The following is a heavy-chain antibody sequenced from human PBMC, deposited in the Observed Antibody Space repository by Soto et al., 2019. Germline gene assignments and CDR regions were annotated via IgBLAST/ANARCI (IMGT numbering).Heavy chain of an antibody. CDR2: ISSNGGST. D-gene: IGHD6-6*01. CDR1: GFTFSSYA. V-gene: IGHV3-64*01. J-gene: IGHJ4*02. Sequence: GGSLRLSCAASGFTFSSYAMHWVRQAPGKGLEYVSAISSNGGSTYYANSVKGRFTISRDNSKNTLYLQMGSLRAEDMAVYYCASRDSSSSLGAFDYWGQGTLVTVSS. CDR3: ASRDSSSSLGAFDY.